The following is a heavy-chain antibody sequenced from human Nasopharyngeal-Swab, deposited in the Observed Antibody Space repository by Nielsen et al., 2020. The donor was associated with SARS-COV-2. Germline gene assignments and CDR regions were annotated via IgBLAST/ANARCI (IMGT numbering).Heavy chain of an antibody. D-gene: IGHD2/OR15-2a*01. CDR2: ISSSSSYI. V-gene: IGHV3-21*01. CDR3: ARDSNGMDV. Sequence: VRQAPGKGLEWVSPISSSSSYIYYADSVKGRFTISRDNAKNSLYLQMNSLRAEDTAVYYCARDSNGMDVWGQGTTVTVSS. J-gene: IGHJ6*02.